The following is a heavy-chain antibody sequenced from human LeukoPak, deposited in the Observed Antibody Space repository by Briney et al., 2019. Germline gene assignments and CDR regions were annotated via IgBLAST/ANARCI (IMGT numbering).Heavy chain of an antibody. CDR3: ARLPIAVAAWFDP. D-gene: IGHD6-19*01. J-gene: IGHJ5*02. Sequence: PSETLSLTCTVSGGSISSYYWNWIRQPPGKGLEWIGYIYYSGSTNYNPSLKSRVTISVDTSKNQFSLKLSSVTAADTAVYYCARLPIAVAAWFDPWGQGTLVTVSS. CDR2: IYYSGST. V-gene: IGHV4-59*12. CDR1: GGSISSYY.